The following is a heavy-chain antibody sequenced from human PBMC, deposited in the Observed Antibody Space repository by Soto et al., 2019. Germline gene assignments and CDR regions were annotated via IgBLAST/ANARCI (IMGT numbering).Heavy chain of an antibody. CDR2: IFYSGSS. CDR3: ARGYRNWFDP. Sequence: QVHLQKSGPGLVKPSQTVSLTCNVSGGSFSSGGYYLTWVRQHPGKGLEWIGNIFYSGSSYYNPSLKSRLTLSVDTSKNQFSLKLSSVTAADTAVYYCARGYRNWFDPWGQGTLVTVSS. D-gene: IGHD6-13*01. J-gene: IGHJ5*02. CDR1: GGSFSSGGYY. V-gene: IGHV4-31*03.